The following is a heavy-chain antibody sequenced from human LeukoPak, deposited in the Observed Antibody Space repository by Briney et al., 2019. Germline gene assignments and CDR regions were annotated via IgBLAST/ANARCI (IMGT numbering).Heavy chain of an antibody. CDR3: ARHREPYSSSWYDFDY. Sequence: GGYLRLSCAASGFTFSSYAMHWVRQAPGKGLEWVAVISYDGSNKYYADSVKGRFTISRDNSKNTLYLQMNSLRAEDTAVYYCARHREPYSSSWYDFDYWGQGTLVTVSS. J-gene: IGHJ4*02. V-gene: IGHV3-30-3*01. CDR1: GFTFSSYA. D-gene: IGHD6-13*01. CDR2: ISYDGSNK.